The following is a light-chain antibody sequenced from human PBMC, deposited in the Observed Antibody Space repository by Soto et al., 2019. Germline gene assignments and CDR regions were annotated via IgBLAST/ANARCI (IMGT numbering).Light chain of an antibody. CDR2: DVS. CDR1: QSVSSS. Sequence: EIVLTQSPATLSLSPGERATLSCRASQSVSSSLAWYQQKPGQAPRLLIYDVSNRATGIPARFSGSGSGTDFTLTISSLEPEDFAVYYCQQRSNWQLTFGGGTKVKIK. CDR3: QQRSNWQLT. J-gene: IGKJ4*01. V-gene: IGKV3-11*01.